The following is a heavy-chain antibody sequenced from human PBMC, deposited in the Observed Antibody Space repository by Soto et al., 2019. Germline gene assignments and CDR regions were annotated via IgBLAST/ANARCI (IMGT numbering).Heavy chain of an antibody. CDR2: VFSSGYSETT. J-gene: IGHJ5*02. CDR3: ARRNGLASDFDP. D-gene: IGHD6-13*01. V-gene: IGHV4-39*01. CDR1: GGSISSSNYY. Sequence: QLQLQESGPGPVKPSETLSLTCAVSGGSISSSNYYWGWIRQPPGKGLEWIGYVFSSGYSETTHSNPSLKSRVXXXVXPSKNQFSLKLNSVTAADTAVYYCARRNGLASDFDPWGQGTLVTVSS.